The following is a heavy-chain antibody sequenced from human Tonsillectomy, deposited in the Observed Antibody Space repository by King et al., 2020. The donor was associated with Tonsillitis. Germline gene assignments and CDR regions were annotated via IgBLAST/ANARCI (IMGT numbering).Heavy chain of an antibody. CDR1: GFTFNTYA. Sequence: VQLVESGGGVVQPGRSLRLSCAASGFTFNTYAMHWVRQAPGKGLEWGAVISSDGNNQYYADSVKGRLTISRDNSKNTLYLQMDSLGAGDTAVYYCARRGELLWIGELYYFLDCWGEGPLVTVSS. CDR3: ARRGELLWIGELYYFLDC. V-gene: IGHV3-30*04. CDR2: ISSDGNNQ. D-gene: IGHD3-10*01. J-gene: IGHJ4*02.